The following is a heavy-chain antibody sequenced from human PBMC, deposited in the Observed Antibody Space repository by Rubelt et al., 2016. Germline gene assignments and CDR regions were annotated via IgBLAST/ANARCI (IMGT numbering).Heavy chain of an antibody. CDR2: INPSGGST. CDR1: GYTFTSYY. J-gene: IGHJ6*02. Sequence: GAEVKKPGASVKVSCKASGYTFTSYYMHWVRQAPGQGLEWMGIINPSGGSTSYAQKFQGRVTMTRDTSTSTVYMELSSLRSEDTAVYYCAGLPIEYYYYYGMDVWGQGTTVTVSS. CDR3: AGLPIEYYYYYGMDV. V-gene: IGHV1-46*03.